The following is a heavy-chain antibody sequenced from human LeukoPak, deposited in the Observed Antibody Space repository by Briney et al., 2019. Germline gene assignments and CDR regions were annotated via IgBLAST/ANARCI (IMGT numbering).Heavy chain of an antibody. CDR2: IYYSGST. V-gene: IGHV4-31*03. CDR3: ARDPLYCTGGTCYSHHCSMDV. D-gene: IGHD2-8*02. J-gene: IGHJ6*02. CDR1: GGSISSGGYS. Sequence: SQTLSLTCTVSGGSISSGGYSWSWIRQHPGKGLEWIGYIYYSGSTYYNPSLKSRVTISLDTSKNQFSLKLTSVTAADTAVYYCARDPLYCTGGTCYSHHCSMDVWGQGTTVTVSS.